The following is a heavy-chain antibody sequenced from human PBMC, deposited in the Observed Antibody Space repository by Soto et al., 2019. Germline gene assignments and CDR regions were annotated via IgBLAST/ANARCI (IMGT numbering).Heavy chain of an antibody. CDR2: IYHSGST. V-gene: IGHV4-30-2*01. CDR1: GGSISSGGYS. D-gene: IGHD3-9*01. J-gene: IGHJ3*02. Sequence: SETLSLTCAVSGGSISSGGYSWSWIRQPPGKGLEWIGYIYHSGSTYYNPSLKSRVTISVDRSKNQFSLKLSSVTAADTAVYYCARALILTGYYIHDAFDIWGQGTMVTVSS. CDR3: ARALILTGYYIHDAFDI.